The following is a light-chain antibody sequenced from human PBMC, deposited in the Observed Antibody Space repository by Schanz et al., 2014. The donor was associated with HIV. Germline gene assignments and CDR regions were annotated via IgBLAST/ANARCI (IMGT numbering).Light chain of an antibody. V-gene: IGLV1-40*01. J-gene: IGLJ2*01. CDR3: QSYDSSLRGVV. CDR2: GYN. Sequence: QSVLAQPLSVSGAPGQRVIISCTGSSSNLGTGYDVNWYQVLPGTAPKLLIFGYNNRPSGVPDRFSGSKSDSSASLAITGLQTEDEADYYCQSYDSSLRGVVFGGGTKLTVL. CDR1: SSNLGTGYD.